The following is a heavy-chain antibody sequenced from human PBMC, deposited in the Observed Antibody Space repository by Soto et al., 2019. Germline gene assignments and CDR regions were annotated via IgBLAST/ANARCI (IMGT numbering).Heavy chain of an antibody. CDR3: TGNAAAKVGTLRY. V-gene: IGHV3-15*02. Sequence: EVQLVESGGAWVEPGGSLRLSCAASGFTFNNARMSWVRQAPGKGLDWVGRSNAGKTYFAAPVEGRFTFSRDDSRNTLFLQMNSLKPGDTGVYYCTGNAAAKVGTLRYWGQGTLVTVSS. D-gene: IGHD1-26*01. J-gene: IGHJ4*02. CDR1: GFTFNNAR. CDR2: SNAGKT.